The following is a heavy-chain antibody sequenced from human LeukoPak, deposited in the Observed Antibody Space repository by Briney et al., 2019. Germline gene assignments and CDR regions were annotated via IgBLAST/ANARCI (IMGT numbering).Heavy chain of an antibody. D-gene: IGHD4-11*01. Sequence: SETLSLTCAVSDGSISSSNWWSWVRQPPGKGLEWIGEIYHSGSTNYNPSLKSRVTISADKSKNQFSLKLSSVTAADTAVYYCAGAHDDYSNPKSPDYYYYYGMDVWGQGTTVTVSS. CDR2: IYHSGST. V-gene: IGHV4-4*02. CDR1: DGSISSSNW. CDR3: AGAHDDYSNPKSPDYYYYYGMDV. J-gene: IGHJ6*02.